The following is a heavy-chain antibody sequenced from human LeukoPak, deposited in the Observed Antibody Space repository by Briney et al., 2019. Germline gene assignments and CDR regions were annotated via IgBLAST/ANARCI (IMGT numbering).Heavy chain of an antibody. CDR2: IYYSGST. Sequence: SETLSLTCTVSGGSISSYYWNWIRQPPGKGLEWIGYIYYSGSTNYNPSLKSRVTISVDTSKNQFSLKLSSVTAADTAVYYCARVEGGYDNFDYWGQGTLVTVSS. D-gene: IGHD5-12*01. J-gene: IGHJ4*02. V-gene: IGHV4-59*01. CDR3: ARVEGGYDNFDY. CDR1: GGSISSYY.